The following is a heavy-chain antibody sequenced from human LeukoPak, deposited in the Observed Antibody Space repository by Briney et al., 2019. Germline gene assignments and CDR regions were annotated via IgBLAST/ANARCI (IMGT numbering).Heavy chain of an antibody. J-gene: IGHJ5*02. V-gene: IGHV4-34*01. CDR3: ARHRYYYDSSGYYYQP. CDR2: INHSGST. CDR1: GGSFSGYY. D-gene: IGHD3-22*01. Sequence: KPSETLSLTCDVHGGSFSGYYWTWIRQPPAKGLEWNGHINHSGSTNYNPSLKSRVTISVDTSKNQFSLRLSSVTAADTAVYYCARHRYYYDSSGYYYQPWGQGTLVTVSS.